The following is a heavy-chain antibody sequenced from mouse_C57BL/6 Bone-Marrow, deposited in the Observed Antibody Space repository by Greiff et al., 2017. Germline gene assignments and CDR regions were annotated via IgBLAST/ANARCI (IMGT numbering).Heavy chain of an antibody. CDR2: IWRGGST. V-gene: IGHV2-5*01. CDR1: GFSLTSYG. CDR3: AKTNPPNYYGSTDWYFDV. D-gene: IGHD1-1*01. Sequence: QVQLQQSGPGLVQPSQSLSITCTVSGFSLTSYGVHWVRQSPGKGLEWLGVIWRGGSTVYNAAFMSRLSITKDNSKSQVFFKMNSLQADDTAIYYCAKTNPPNYYGSTDWYFDVWGTGTTVTVSS. J-gene: IGHJ1*03.